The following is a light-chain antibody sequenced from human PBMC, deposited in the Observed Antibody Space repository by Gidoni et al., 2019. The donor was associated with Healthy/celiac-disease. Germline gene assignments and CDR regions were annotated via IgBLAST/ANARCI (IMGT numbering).Light chain of an antibody. CDR2: DVS. CDR1: SSDVVGYNY. J-gene: IGLJ1*01. CDR3: CSYAGSYVYV. Sequence: QSALTQPRSVSGSPGQSVTISCTGTSSDVVGYNYVSWYQQHPGKAPKLMIYDVSKRPSGVPDRFSVSKSGNTASLTISGLQAEDEADYYCCSYAGSYVYVFGTGTKVTVL. V-gene: IGLV2-11*01.